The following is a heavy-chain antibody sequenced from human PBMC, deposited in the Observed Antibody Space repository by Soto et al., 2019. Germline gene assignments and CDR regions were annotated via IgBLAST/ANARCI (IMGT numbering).Heavy chain of an antibody. Sequence: QVQLVESGGGVVQPGRSLRLSCAASGFTFSSYAMHWVRQAPGKGLEWVAVISYDGSNKYYADSVKGRFTISRDNSKNTLYLQMNSLRAEDTAVYYCAREYMWVGATGMDVWGQGTTVTVSS. V-gene: IGHV3-30-3*01. CDR2: ISYDGSNK. D-gene: IGHD1-26*01. CDR1: GFTFSSYA. J-gene: IGHJ6*02. CDR3: AREYMWVGATGMDV.